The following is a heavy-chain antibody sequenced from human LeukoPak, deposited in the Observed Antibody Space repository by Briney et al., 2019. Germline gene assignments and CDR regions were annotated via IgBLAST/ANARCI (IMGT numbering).Heavy chain of an antibody. CDR2: ISTSDGNT. J-gene: IGHJ4*02. V-gene: IGHV3-23*01. D-gene: IGHD7-27*01. CDR3: AKDGGLWVSAHWGDS. Sequence: GGSLRLSCAASGFTFSSYTMRWVRQAPGKGLEWVSTISTSDGNTYYADSVKGRFTASRDNSKNTLFLQMNSLRAEDTAVYYCAKDGGLWVSAHWGDSWGRGTLVTVSS. CDR1: GFTFSSYT.